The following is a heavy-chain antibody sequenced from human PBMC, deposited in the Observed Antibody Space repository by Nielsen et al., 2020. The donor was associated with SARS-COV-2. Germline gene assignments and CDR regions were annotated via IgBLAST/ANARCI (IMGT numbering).Heavy chain of an antibody. CDR1: GFTFSSYA. CDR2: ISGSGGST. Sequence: GESLKISCAASGFTFSSYAMSWVRQAPGKGLEWVSAISGSGGSTYYADSVKGRFTIFRDNAKNSLYLQMNSLRAEDTAVYYCASLSDQIGYPFRRYFDYWGQGTLVTVSS. D-gene: IGHD5-18*01. V-gene: IGHV3-23*01. J-gene: IGHJ4*02. CDR3: ASLSDQIGYPFRRYFDY.